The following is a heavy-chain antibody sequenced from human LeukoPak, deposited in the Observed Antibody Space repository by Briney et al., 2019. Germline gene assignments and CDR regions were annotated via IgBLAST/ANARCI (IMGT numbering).Heavy chain of an antibody. CDR3: ARGRCSGGSCYNWFDP. CDR1: GGSISSYY. D-gene: IGHD2-15*01. CDR2: IYYSGST. J-gene: IGHJ5*02. Sequence: SETLSLTCTVSGGSISSYYWSWIRQPPGKGLEWIGYIYYSGSTNYNPSLKSRVTISVDTSKNQFSLKLSSVTAADTAVYYCARGRCSGGSCYNWFDPWGQGTLVTVSS. V-gene: IGHV4-59*01.